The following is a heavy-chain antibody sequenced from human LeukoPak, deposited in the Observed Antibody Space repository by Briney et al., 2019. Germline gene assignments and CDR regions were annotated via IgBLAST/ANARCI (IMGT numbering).Heavy chain of an antibody. J-gene: IGHJ4*02. CDR3: ARIKGGTSATISY. D-gene: IGHD1-26*01. V-gene: IGHV3-30*04. CDR2: ISYDGSNK. CDR1: GFTFSRYA. Sequence: GGSLRLSCAASGFTFSRYAMHWARQAPGKGLEWVAVISYDGSNKYYADSVKGRFTISRDNSKNTLYLRMDSLRAEDTAVYYCARIKGGTSATISYWGQGTLVTVSS.